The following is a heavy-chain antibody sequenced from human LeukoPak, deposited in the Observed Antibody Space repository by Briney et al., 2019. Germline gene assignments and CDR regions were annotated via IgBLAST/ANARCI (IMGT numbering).Heavy chain of an antibody. J-gene: IGHJ6*02. CDR2: MYSGGST. CDR1: GFTVSSYY. D-gene: IGHD4-11*01. CDR3: ARSYSNHLFGMDV. V-gene: IGHV3-66*01. Sequence: GGSLRLSCAASGFTVSSYYMTWVSQAPGKGLEWVSVMYSGGSTYYADSVKGRVAISRDNSQNTVFLQMNSVRVEDTAVYYCARSYSNHLFGMDVWGQRTAVTVSS.